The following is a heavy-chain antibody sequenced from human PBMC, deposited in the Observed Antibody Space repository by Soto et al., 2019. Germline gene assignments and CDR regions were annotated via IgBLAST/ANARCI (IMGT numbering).Heavy chain of an antibody. D-gene: IGHD2-15*01. V-gene: IGHV3-30*18. CDR1: GFTFSSYG. J-gene: IGHJ4*02. CDR2: ISYDGSNK. Sequence: QVQLVESGGGVVQPGRSLRLSCAASGFTFSSYGMHWVRQAPGKGLEWVAVISYDGSNKYYADSVKGRFTISRDNSKNTLYLQMNSLRAEDTAVYYCAKDQGYWYCSGGSCYSPGYWGQGTLVTVSS. CDR3: AKDQGYWYCSGGSCYSPGY.